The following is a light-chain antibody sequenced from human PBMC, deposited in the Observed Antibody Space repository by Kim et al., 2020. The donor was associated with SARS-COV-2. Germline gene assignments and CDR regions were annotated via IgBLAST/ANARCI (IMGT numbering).Light chain of an antibody. V-gene: IGLV3-21*04. Sequence: PGKTSRITCGGDSIGSKSVHWYRHRPGQAPVLVMYYDSDRPSGIPERFSASKSGSTATLTIRRVEAGDEADYYCQVWDRSSDNWVFGGGTQLTVL. CDR2: YDS. CDR3: QVWDRSSDNWV. CDR1: SIGSKS. J-gene: IGLJ3*02.